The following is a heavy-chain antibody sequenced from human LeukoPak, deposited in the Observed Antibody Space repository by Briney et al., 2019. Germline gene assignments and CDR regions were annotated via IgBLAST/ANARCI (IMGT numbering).Heavy chain of an antibody. J-gene: IGHJ4*02. Sequence: PGGSLRLSCAASGFTFSSYEMNWVRQAPGKGLEWVSYISSSGSTIYYADSVKGRFTISRDNAKNSLYLQMNSLRAEDTAVYYCATRYDFWSGYIGYWGQGTLVTVSS. CDR3: ATRYDFWSGYIGY. CDR1: GFTFSSYE. V-gene: IGHV3-48*03. CDR2: ISSSGSTI. D-gene: IGHD3-3*01.